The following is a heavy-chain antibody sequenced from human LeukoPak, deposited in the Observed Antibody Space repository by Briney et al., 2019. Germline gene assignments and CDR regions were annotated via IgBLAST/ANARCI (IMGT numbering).Heavy chain of an antibody. J-gene: IGHJ5*02. CDR2: MTPNSGNT. CDR1: GYTFTSYD. D-gene: IGHD3-10*01. CDR3: MRNLYGSGSFDP. V-gene: IGHV1-8*01. Sequence: GASVKVSCKASGYTFTSYDVNWVRQAPGQGLERMGWMTPNSGNTGYAQKFQGRVTLTRDTSISTAYMELNNLRSEDTAIYYCMRNLYGSGSFDPWGHGTLVTVSS.